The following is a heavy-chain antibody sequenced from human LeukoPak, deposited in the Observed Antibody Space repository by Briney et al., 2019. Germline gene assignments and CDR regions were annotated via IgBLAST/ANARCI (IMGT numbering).Heavy chain of an antibody. CDR2: INHSGST. CDR3: ASLMLIAAGYDY. J-gene: IGHJ4*02. V-gene: IGHV4-34*01. CDR1: GGSFSGCY. Sequence: SSETLSLTCAVYGGSFSGCYWSWLRQPPGKGLEWIGEINHSGSTTYNPSLKSRVTISIDTSKNQFSLSLISVTAADTAVYYCASLMLIAAGYDYWGQGNLVTVSS. D-gene: IGHD6-13*01.